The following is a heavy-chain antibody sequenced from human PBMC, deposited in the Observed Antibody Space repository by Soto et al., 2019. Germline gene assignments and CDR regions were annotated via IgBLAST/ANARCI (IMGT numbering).Heavy chain of an antibody. J-gene: IGHJ4*02. CDR2: ISYDGYNQ. CDR1: AFTFSSYG. V-gene: IGHV3-30*18. CDR3: AKDRHAYGSSGSWVYDY. D-gene: IGHD3-22*01. Sequence: QVQLVESGGGVVQPGRSLRLSCVASAFTFSSYGMHWVRQAPGKGLEWVAGISYDGYNQYYADSVKGRFTISRDNSKNTLYLQMNSLRAEDTAVYYCAKDRHAYGSSGSWVYDYWGQGTLVTVSS.